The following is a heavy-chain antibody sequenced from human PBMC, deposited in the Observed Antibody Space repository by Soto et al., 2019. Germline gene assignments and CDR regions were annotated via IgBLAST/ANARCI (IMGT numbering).Heavy chain of an antibody. CDR1: GFTFSSYS. CDR2: ISSSSSYI. Sequence: LRLSCAASGFTFSSYSMNWVRQAPWKGLEWVSSISSSSSYIYYADSVKGRFTISRDNAKNSLYLQMNSLRAEDTAVYYCAREVYDFWSGYYGMDAWGQGTTVTVSS. V-gene: IGHV3-21*01. CDR3: AREVYDFWSGYYGMDA. D-gene: IGHD3-3*01. J-gene: IGHJ6*02.